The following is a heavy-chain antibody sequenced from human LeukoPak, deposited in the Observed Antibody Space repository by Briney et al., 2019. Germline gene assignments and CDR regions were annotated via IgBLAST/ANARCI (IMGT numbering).Heavy chain of an antibody. J-gene: IGHJ4*02. V-gene: IGHV4-4*01. CDR2: IYHSGGT. CDR1: GDPINSIDW. D-gene: IGHD2/OR15-2a*01. Sequence: PPETLSLTCAVSGDPINSIDWWSWVRQSPARGLEWIGEIYHSGGTNYNPSLKSRVTISVDKSKNHLSLKLTSVTAADTAVYFCVGNGYYALDYWGQGALVTVAS. CDR3: VGNGYYALDY.